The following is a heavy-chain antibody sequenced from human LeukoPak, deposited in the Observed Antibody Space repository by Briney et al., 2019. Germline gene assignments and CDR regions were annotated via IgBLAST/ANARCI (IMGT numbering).Heavy chain of an antibody. D-gene: IGHD7-27*01. J-gene: IGHJ4*02. Sequence: GGSLRLSCAASGFTFSTYSMNWVRQAPGKGLEWVSFISGTSSYIYYADSVKGRFTISRDNAKNSLYLRMNSLRAEDTAVYYCARDLGPFSNWGQGTLVTVSS. CDR2: ISGTSSYI. CDR1: GFTFSTYS. V-gene: IGHV3-21*01. CDR3: ARDLGPFSN.